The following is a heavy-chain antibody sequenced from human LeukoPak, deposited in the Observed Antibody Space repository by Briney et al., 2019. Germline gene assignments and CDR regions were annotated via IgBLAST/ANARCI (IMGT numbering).Heavy chain of an antibody. V-gene: IGHV3-23*01. D-gene: IGHD6-19*01. CDR2: ISGSGGST. Sequence: PGGSLRLSCAASGFTFSSYGMSWVRQAPGKGLEWVSAISGSGGSTYYADSVKGRFTISRDNSKNTLYLQVNSLRAEDTAVYYCAKPRSSGWYGAIDSWGEGTMVAVSS. CDR3: AKPRSSGWYGAIDS. J-gene: IGHJ3*02. CDR1: GFTFSSYG.